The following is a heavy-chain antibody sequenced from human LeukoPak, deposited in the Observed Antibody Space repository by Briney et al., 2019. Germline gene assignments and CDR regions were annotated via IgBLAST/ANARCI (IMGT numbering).Heavy chain of an antibody. D-gene: IGHD6-19*01. J-gene: IGHJ4*02. CDR1: GFTFSSYA. CDR3: AKEGLGGVAGTGADY. CDR2: ISYDGSNK. V-gene: IGHV3-30-3*01. Sequence: AGGFLRLSCAASGFTFSSYAMHWVRQAPGKGLEWVAVISYDGSNKYYADSVKGRFTISRDNSKNTLYLQMNSLRAEDTAVYYCAKEGLGGVAGTGADYWGQGTLVTVS.